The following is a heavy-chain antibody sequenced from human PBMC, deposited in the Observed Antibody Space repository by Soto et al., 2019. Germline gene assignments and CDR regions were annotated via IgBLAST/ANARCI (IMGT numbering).Heavy chain of an antibody. CDR1: GGSISSSSYY. Sequence: QLQLQESGPGLVKPSETLSLTCTVSGGSISSSSYYWGWIRQPPGKGLEWIGSIYYSGSTYYNPSLKSRVTISVDTSKNQFSLKLSSVTAADTAVYYCARRHFRGSSVFDPWGQGTLVTVSS. J-gene: IGHJ5*02. CDR2: IYYSGST. D-gene: IGHD6-6*01. CDR3: ARRHFRGSSVFDP. V-gene: IGHV4-39*01.